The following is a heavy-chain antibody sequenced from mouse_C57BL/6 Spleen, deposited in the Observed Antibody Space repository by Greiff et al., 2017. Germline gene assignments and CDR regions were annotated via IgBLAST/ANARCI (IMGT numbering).Heavy chain of an antibody. D-gene: IGHD1-1*01. CDR1: GYTFTSYW. V-gene: IGHV1-64*01. CDR2: IHPNSGST. J-gene: IGHJ2*01. Sequence: QVQLQQPGAELVKPGASVKLSCKASGYTFTSYWMHWVKQRPGQGLEWIGMIHPNSGSTNYNEKFKSKATLTVDKSSSTAYMQLSSLTSEDSAVYYCASALRRRYYFDYWGQGTTLTVSS. CDR3: ASALRRRYYFDY.